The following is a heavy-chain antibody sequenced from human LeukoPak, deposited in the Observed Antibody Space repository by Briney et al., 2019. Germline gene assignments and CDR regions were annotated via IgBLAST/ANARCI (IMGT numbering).Heavy chain of an antibody. CDR2: FSASGGSP. Sequence: GSLRLSCAASGFTFSNYVMSWVRQAPGKGLEWVSSFSASGGSPYYAASVKGRFTISRDNSKNTLHLQMNSLRAGDTAVYYCAKGDTSWLYVDYWGQGTLVTVSS. V-gene: IGHV3-23*01. J-gene: IGHJ4*02. D-gene: IGHD2-2*01. CDR1: GFTFSNYV. CDR3: AKGDTSWLYVDY.